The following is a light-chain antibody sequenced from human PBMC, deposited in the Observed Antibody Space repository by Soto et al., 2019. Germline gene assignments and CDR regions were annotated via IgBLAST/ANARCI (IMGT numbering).Light chain of an antibody. V-gene: IGKV1-5*03. CDR3: QQYNTYTWT. Sequence: DIQMTQSPSSLSASVGDRVTITCRASQSISNWLAWYQLKPGKAPKLLIYKASSLESGVPSRFSGSGSGTEFTLIISSLQPDDFAIYFCQQYNTYTWTFGQGTQVEI. J-gene: IGKJ1*01. CDR1: QSISNW. CDR2: KAS.